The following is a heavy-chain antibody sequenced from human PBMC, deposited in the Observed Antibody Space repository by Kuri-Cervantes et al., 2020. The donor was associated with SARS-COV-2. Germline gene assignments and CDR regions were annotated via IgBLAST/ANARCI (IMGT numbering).Heavy chain of an antibody. V-gene: IGHV4-39*07. CDR3: ARDPSRGVRWSGYPNYFDY. CDR2: INHSGST. CDR1: GGSISSSSYY. D-gene: IGHD3-3*01. Sequence: SETLSLTCTVSGGSISSSSYYWSWIRQPPGKGLEWIGEINHSGSTNYNPSLKSRVTISVDTSKNQFSLKLSSVTAADTAVYYCARDPSRGVRWSGYPNYFDYWGQGTLVTVSS. J-gene: IGHJ4*02.